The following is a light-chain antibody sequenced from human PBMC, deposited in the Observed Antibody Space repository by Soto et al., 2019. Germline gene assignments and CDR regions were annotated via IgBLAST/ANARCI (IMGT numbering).Light chain of an antibody. J-gene: IGLJ2*01. CDR3: SSYAGSNNLV. CDR2: EVS. V-gene: IGLV2-8*01. CDR1: SSDVGGYNY. Sequence: QSVLTHPPSASGSPGQSVTISCTGTSSDVGGYNYVSWYQQHPGKAPKLMINEVSKRPSGVPDRFSGSKSGNTASLTVSGLQAEDEADYYCSSYAGSNNLVFGGGTKLTVL.